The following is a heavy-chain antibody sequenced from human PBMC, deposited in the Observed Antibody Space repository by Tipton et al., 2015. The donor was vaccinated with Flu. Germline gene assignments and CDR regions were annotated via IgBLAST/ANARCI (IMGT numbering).Heavy chain of an antibody. J-gene: IGHJ6*04. D-gene: IGHD6-13*01. V-gene: IGHV3-21*01. CDR1: GFTFSSYS. CDR3: ARDRSSWGVDV. CDR2: ISSSSYI. Sequence: SLRLSCAASGFTFSSYSMNWVRQAPGKGLEWVSSISSSSYIYYADSVKGRFTISRDNAKNSLYLQMNSLRAEDTAVYYCARDRSSWGVDVWGKGTTVTVSS.